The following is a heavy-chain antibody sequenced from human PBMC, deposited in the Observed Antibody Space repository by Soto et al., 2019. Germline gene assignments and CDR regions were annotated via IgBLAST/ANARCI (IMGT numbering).Heavy chain of an antibody. CDR1: GGSISSYY. CDR2: IYYSGST. CDR3: ARVEYYYDSSGYRYYFDY. Sequence: SETLSLTCTVSGGSISSYYWSWIRQPPGKGLEWIGYIYYSGSTNYNPSLKSRVTISVDTSKNQFSLKLSSVTAADTAVYYCARVEYYYDSSGYRYYFDYWGQGTLVTVSS. D-gene: IGHD3-22*01. J-gene: IGHJ4*02. V-gene: IGHV4-59*01.